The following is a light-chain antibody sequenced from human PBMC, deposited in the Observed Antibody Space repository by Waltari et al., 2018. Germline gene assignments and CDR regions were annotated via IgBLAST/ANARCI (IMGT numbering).Light chain of an antibody. CDR1: NIASKG. CDR3: QVWDGSADEAV. CDR2: DDS. V-gene: IGLV3-21*03. Sequence: YVLTQPPSVSVAPGKAARISCGGSNIASKGFHWYQVKPGPAPVLVIFDDSDRPSRIPERFSGSNSGNTATLTISRVEVGDEADYYCQVWDGSADEAVFGGGTKLTVL. J-gene: IGLJ2*01.